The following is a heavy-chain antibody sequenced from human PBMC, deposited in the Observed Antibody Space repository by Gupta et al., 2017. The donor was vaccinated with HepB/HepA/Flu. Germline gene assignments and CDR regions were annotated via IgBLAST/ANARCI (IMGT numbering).Heavy chain of an antibody. D-gene: IGHD3-22*01. Sequence: QVQRVESGGGVVQPGGSLRLSCPDSGLTFRRYGMHGVRQVQGRGLEWVAVITYDGSNKYYADSVKGRFTLSRDNYQNTLYLQMNGLRAEDTAVYFCAKEASSSCYYSDHYYGMDVWGQGTTVTVSS. CDR3: AKEASSSCYYSDHYYGMDV. J-gene: IGHJ6*02. CDR2: ITYDGSNK. CDR1: GLTFRRYG. V-gene: IGHV3-30*18.